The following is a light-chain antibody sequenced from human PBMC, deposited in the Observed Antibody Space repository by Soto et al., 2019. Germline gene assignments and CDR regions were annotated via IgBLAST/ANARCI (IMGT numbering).Light chain of an antibody. Sequence: EIVMTQSPATLSVSPGERATLSCRASQSVSSNLAWFQQKPGQAPRLLIYGASTRDTGIPARFSGSGSGTEFILTISSLQSEDFGVYYCQQYNNWPPITFGQGTRLEIK. CDR3: QQYNNWPPIT. J-gene: IGKJ5*01. CDR2: GAS. V-gene: IGKV3-15*01. CDR1: QSVSSN.